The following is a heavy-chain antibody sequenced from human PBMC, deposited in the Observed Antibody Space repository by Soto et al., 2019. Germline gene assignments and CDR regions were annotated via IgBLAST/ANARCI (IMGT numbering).Heavy chain of an antibody. CDR1: GLTFSDSA. CDR3: TRPKNLFRFYSYKGIDV. D-gene: IGHD3-3*01. CDR2: IRSKTNNYAT. J-gene: IGHJ6*02. Sequence: PGGSLRLSCAASGLTFSDSAIHWVRQASGKGLEWVGRIRSKTNNYATTYAASVKGRFTISRDDSKNTAYLQMNSLKTEDTAVYYCTRPKNLFRFYSYKGIDVWCQGTTVTVPS. V-gene: IGHV3-73*01.